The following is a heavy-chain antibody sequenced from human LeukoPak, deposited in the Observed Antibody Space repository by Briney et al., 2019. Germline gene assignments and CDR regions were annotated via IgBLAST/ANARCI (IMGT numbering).Heavy chain of an antibody. J-gene: IGHJ5*02. CDR3: TRSLYSSGWINWFDP. CDR1: GFTFGDYA. Sequence: GGSLRLSCTASGFTFGDYAMSWVRQAPGKGLEWVGFIRSKAYGGTTGYAASVKGRFTISRDDSKSIAYLQMNSLKTEDTAVYYCTRSLYSSGWINWFDPWGQGTLVTVSS. CDR2: IRSKAYGGTT. V-gene: IGHV3-49*04. D-gene: IGHD6-19*01.